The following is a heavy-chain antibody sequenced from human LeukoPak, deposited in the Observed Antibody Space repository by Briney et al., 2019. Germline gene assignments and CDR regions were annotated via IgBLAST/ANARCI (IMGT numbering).Heavy chain of an antibody. Sequence: SETLSLTCTVSGVSISSSNSYWSWIRQPPGKGLEWIGYIYYSGSTNYNPSLKSRVTISVDTSKNQFSLKLSSVTAADTAVYYCARVNVDSSSLFTFDYWGQGTLVTVSS. D-gene: IGHD6-13*01. CDR2: IYYSGST. J-gene: IGHJ4*02. CDR1: GVSISSSNSY. V-gene: IGHV4-61*01. CDR3: ARVNVDSSSLFTFDY.